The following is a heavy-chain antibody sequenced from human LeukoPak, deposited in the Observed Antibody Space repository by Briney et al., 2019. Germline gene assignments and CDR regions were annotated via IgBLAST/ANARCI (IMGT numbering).Heavy chain of an antibody. CDR2: IRSKAYGGTT. V-gene: IGHV3-71*01. CDR1: VLIHRDKY. J-gene: IGHJ4*02. Sequence: PGGTLRLSCVVSVLIHRDKYMSCASDAPRRGVEWVGLIRSKAYGGTTDYAASVKGRFTISRDDSNSIPYLQMNSLKPEDTAVYYCVTALDYWGQGTLVTVSS. CDR3: VTALDY. D-gene: IGHD2-15*01.